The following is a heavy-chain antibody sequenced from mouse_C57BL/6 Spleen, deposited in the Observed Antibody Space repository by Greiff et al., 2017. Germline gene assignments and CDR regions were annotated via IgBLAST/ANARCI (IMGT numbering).Heavy chain of an antibody. V-gene: IGHV5-6*01. J-gene: IGHJ1*03. CDR1: GFTFSSYG. Sequence: EVHLVESGGDLVKPGGSLKLSCAASGFTFSSYGMSWVRQTPDKRLEWVATISSGGSYTYYPDSVKGRFTISRDNAKNTLYLQMSSLKSEDTAMYYCARRGITGTLNFDVWGTGTTVTVSS. D-gene: IGHD4-1*01. CDR3: ARRGITGTLNFDV. CDR2: ISSGGSYT.